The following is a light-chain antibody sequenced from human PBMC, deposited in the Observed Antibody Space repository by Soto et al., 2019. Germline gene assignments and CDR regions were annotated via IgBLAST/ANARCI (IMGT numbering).Light chain of an antibody. V-gene: IGLV2-14*03. CDR1: SSDVCGYNY. CDR3: SSYTTSNTRQLV. J-gene: IGLJ1*01. Sequence: QSALTQPASLSGSPGQSITISCTGTSSDVCGYNYVSWYQHHPGKAPKLMIYDVSNRPSGVSNRFSGSKSGNTASLTISGLQPEDEADYYCSSYTTSNTRQLVFGTGPKVTVL. CDR2: DVS.